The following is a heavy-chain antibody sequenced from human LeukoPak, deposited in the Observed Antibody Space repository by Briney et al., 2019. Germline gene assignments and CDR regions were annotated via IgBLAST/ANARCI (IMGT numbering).Heavy chain of an antibody. D-gene: IGHD3-10*01. Sequence: KTSETLSLTCSVSGGSISSGSYFWVWIRQTPGEGLEWIGNIHYSGTTYYNPSLKSRVTISVDTSKNHFSLNLSSVTAADTAVYYCARRFGDPFDYWGQGTLVTVSS. J-gene: IGHJ4*02. CDR1: GGSISSGSYF. CDR3: ARRFGDPFDY. V-gene: IGHV4-39*02. CDR2: IHYSGTT.